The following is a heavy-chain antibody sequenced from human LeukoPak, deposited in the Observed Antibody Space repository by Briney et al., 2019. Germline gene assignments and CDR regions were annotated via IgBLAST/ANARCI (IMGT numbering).Heavy chain of an antibody. D-gene: IGHD3-22*01. V-gene: IGHV3-21*01. CDR3: ARGPYYYDSSGYYY. CDR2: ISSSSSYI. J-gene: IGHJ4*02. Sequence: GGSLRLSCAASGFTFSSYSMNWVRPAPGKGLEWVSSISSSSSYIYYADSVKGRFTISRDNAKNSLYLQMNSLRAEDTAVYYCARGPYYYDSSGYYYWGQGTLVTVSS. CDR1: GFTFSSYS.